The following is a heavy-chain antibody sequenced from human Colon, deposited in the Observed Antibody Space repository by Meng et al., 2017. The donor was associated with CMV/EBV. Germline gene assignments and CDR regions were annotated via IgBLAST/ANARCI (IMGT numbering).Heavy chain of an antibody. J-gene: IGHJ4*02. CDR3: AYSRGSSGWAFDY. V-gene: IGHV2-5*02. D-gene: IGHD6-19*01. CDR2: IYWDDDK. Sequence: QVTLTQVRLTLVKPTQNLTVTCTFSACELNTREVGVGWICKPPGKALEWLALIYWDDDKRYSTSLKSRLNITKDTSKNQVVLTMTNMDPVDTGTYYCAYSRGSSGWAFDYWGQGTLVTVSS. CDR1: ACELNTREVG.